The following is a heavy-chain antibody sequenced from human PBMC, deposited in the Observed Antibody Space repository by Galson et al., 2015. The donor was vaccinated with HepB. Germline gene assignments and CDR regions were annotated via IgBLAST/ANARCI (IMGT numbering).Heavy chain of an antibody. CDR1: GFSFSPYG. J-gene: IGHJ4*02. Sequence: SLRLSCAASGFSFSPYGMSWVRQAPGKGLEWVASIYRGGGDTYYADSAKGRFTISRDNSKSTLYLQMNSLRAEDTAIYNCAKAESDNPWLDNPDYWCRGTLVPVSA. CDR3: AKAESDNPWLDNPDY. D-gene: IGHD5-12*01. V-gene: IGHV3-23*03. CDR2: IYRGGGDT.